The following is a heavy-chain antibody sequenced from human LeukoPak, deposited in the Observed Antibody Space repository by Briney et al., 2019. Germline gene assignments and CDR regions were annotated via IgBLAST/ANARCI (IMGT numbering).Heavy chain of an antibody. CDR3: ARGGDDYDLTVFDY. CDR2: IYHSGST. CDR1: GGSISSGGYS. D-gene: IGHD3-16*01. J-gene: IGHJ4*02. Sequence: KSSETLSLTCAVSGGSISSGGYSWSWIRQPPGKGLEWIGYIYHSGSTYYNPSLKSRVTISVDRSKNQFSLKLSSVTAADTAVYYCARGGDDYDLTVFDYWGQGTLVTVSS. V-gene: IGHV4-30-2*01.